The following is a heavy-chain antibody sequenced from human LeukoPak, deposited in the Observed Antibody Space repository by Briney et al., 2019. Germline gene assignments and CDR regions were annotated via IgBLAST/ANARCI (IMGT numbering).Heavy chain of an antibody. J-gene: IGHJ5*02. CDR2: ISYDGSNK. CDR3: ANDNWFDP. V-gene: IGHV3-30*18. CDR1: GFTFRSYG. Sequence: GGSLRLSRAAPGFTFRSYGMHWVRQAPGKGLEWVAVISYDGSNKYYADSVKGRFTISRDNSTNTLYLQMNSLRAEDTAVYYCANDNWFDPWGQGTLVTVSS.